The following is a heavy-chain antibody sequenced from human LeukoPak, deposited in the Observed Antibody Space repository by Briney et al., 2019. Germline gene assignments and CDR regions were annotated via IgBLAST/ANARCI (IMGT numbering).Heavy chain of an antibody. Sequence: SQTLSLTCTVSGGSISSGSYYWSWIRQPAGKGLEWIGRIYTSGSTNCNPSLKSRVTISVDASKNQFSLKLSSVTAADTAVYYCAREGGSTPKGLYYYGMDVWGQGTTVTVSS. CDR1: GGSISSGSYY. D-gene: IGHD2-15*01. J-gene: IGHJ6*02. CDR3: AREGGSTPKGLYYYGMDV. V-gene: IGHV4-61*02. CDR2: IYTSGST.